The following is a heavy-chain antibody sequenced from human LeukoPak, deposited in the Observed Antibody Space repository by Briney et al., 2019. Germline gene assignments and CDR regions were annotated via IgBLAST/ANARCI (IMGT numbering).Heavy chain of an antibody. CDR1: GYTFTGYY. D-gene: IGHD6-19*01. V-gene: IGHV1-2*02. Sequence: VASVKVSCKASGYTFTGYYMHWVRQAPGQGLEWMGWINPNSGGTNYAQKFQGRVTMTRDTSISTAYMELSSLRSEDTAVYYCARGYSSGWNWFDPWGQGTLVTVSS. J-gene: IGHJ5*02. CDR2: INPNSGGT. CDR3: ARGYSSGWNWFDP.